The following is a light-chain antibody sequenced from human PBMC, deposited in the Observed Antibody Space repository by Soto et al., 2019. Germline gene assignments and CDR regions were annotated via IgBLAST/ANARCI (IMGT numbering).Light chain of an antibody. J-gene: IGLJ2*01. CDR3: CSFAGSNTLI. CDR1: SSDVGGYNY. CDR2: AVS. V-gene: IGLV2-11*01. Sequence: QSALTQPRSVSGSPGQSVTISCTGTSSDVGGYNYVSWYQQHPNKAPKLMILAVSERPSGVPDRFSGSQSGNTASLTISGLQAEDEADYYCCSFAGSNTLIFGGGTKLTVL.